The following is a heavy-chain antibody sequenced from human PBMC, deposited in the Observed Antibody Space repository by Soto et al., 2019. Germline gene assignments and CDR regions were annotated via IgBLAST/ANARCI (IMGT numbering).Heavy chain of an antibody. J-gene: IGHJ3*02. V-gene: IGHV3-23*01. D-gene: IGHD2-21*01. CDR2: VSDNGGSRGGT. CDR1: VFMFNNSA. CDR3: ARAKAVVIAALDI. Sequence: GWSLRLSCKASVFMFNNSAMTWVRQAPGQGLQWVASVSDNGGSRGGTYYADSVKGRFTISRDNSKNTLYLQLDSLTGADTAVYYCARAKAVVIAALDIWGQGTMVTVSS.